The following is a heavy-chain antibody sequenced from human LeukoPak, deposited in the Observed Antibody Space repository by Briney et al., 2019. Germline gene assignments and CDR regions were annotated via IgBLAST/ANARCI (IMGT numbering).Heavy chain of an antibody. CDR2: ISSSSSYT. Sequence: GGSLRLSCAASGFTFSNYSMNWVRQAPGKGLEWVSSISSSSSYTYYADSVKGRFTISRDNAKNSLYLQMNSLRAEDTAVYCCATPPYYYGSGKENYWGQGTLVTVSS. D-gene: IGHD3-10*01. CDR1: GFTFSNYS. V-gene: IGHV3-21*01. CDR3: ATPPYYYGSGKENY. J-gene: IGHJ4*02.